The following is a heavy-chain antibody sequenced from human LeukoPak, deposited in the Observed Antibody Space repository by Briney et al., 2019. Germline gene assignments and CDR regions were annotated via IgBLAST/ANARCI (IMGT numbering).Heavy chain of an antibody. Sequence: GGSLRLSCPASGFTFSSYSMNWVRQPPGKGLEGVSSISSSSSYIYYADSVRGRLTISRDNAKNLVYLQMSILRAEDTAVYYCADLGTSDCGQGTLVTVSS. J-gene: IGHJ4*02. D-gene: IGHD1-7*01. CDR2: ISSSSSYI. CDR1: GFTFSSYS. V-gene: IGHV3-21*01. CDR3: ADLGTSD.